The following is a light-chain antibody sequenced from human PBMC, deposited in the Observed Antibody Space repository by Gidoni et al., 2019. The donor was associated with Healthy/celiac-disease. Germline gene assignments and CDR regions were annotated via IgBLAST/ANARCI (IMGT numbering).Light chain of an antibody. CDR2: GNS. V-gene: IGLV1-40*01. CDR3: QSYDSSLSVHYV. CDR1: SSNIGAGYD. J-gene: IGLJ1*01. Sequence: QSVLTQPPSVSGAPGQRVIIPCTGSSSNIGAGYDVHWYQQLPGTAPKLLIYGNSNRPSGVPDRFSGSKSGTSASLAITGLQAEDEADYYCQSYDSSLSVHYVFGTGTKVTVL.